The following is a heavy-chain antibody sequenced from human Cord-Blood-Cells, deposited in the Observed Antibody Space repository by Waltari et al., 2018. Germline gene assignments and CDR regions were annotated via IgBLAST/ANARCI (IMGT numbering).Heavy chain of an antibody. CDR2: IYYSGST. Sequence: QVQLQESGPGLVKPSETLSLTCTVSGGSISSYYWSWIRQPPGKGLEWIGYIYYSGSTNYNPSLKSRVTISVDTSKNQFSLKLSSVTAADTAVYYCARTLLGTLGLDYSDYWGQGTLVTVSS. CDR3: ARTLLGTLGLDYSDY. V-gene: IGHV4-59*01. CDR1: GGSISSYY. D-gene: IGHD7-27*01. J-gene: IGHJ4*02.